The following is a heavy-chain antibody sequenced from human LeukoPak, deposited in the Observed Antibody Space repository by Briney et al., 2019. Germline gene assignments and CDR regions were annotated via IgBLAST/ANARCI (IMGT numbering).Heavy chain of an antibody. CDR1: GFTFSSYS. J-gene: IGHJ4*02. D-gene: IGHD3-22*01. CDR3: TRSTYYYDSSGYYPIDY. CDR2: ISSSSSYI. Sequence: GGSLRLSCAASGFTFSSYSMNWVRQAPGKGLEWVSSISSSSSYIYYADSVKGRFTISRDNAKNSLYLQMHSLRAEDTALYYCTRSTYYYDSSGYYPIDYWGQGTLVTVSS. V-gene: IGHV3-21*04.